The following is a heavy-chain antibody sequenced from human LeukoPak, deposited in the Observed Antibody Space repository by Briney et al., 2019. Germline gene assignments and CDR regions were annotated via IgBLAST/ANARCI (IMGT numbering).Heavy chain of an antibody. D-gene: IGHD2-15*01. V-gene: IGHV1-18*01. Sequence: ASVKVSCKASGYTFTSYGISWVRQAPGQGLEWMGWISAYNGNTNYAQKLQGRVTMTTDTSTSTAYMELRSLRSDDTAVYYCARISWDVAVANRMTPGGQYYYYYMDVWGKGTTVTVSS. CDR2: ISAYNGNT. CDR1: GYTFTSYG. CDR3: ARISWDVAVANRMTPGGQYYYYYMDV. J-gene: IGHJ6*03.